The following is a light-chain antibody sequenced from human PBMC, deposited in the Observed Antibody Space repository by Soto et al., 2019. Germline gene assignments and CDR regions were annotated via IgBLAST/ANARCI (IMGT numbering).Light chain of an antibody. CDR2: GIS. J-gene: IGKJ5*01. V-gene: IGKV3D-15*01. CDR3: QQQCQWPIT. Sequence: EIVMTQSPATLSVSPGERATLSCTASQRVNSNYLAWYQQKPGQAPRLLIYGISKSATDTPDRFSGSGYGTEFTLTISGLQPEDFATYDCQQQCQWPITFGQGTRLEI. CDR1: QRVNSN.